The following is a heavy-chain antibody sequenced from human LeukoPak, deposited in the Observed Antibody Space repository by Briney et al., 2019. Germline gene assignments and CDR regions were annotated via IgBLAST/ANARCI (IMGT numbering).Heavy chain of an antibody. CDR2: VTSSGDST. CDR3: ARSLSGSYYTLFDP. D-gene: IGHD1-26*01. Sequence: PGGSLRLSCAASGFPFNTYAMSWVRQSPGKGLEWVSCVTSSGDSTYNADSVKGRFTISRDNSKNTVYLQMNSLRDEDTAVYYCARSLSGSYYTLFDPWGQGTLVTVSS. J-gene: IGHJ5*02. V-gene: IGHV3-23*01. CDR1: GFPFNTYA.